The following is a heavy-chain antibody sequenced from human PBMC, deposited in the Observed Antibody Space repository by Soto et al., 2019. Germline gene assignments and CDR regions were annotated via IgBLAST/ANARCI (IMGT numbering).Heavy chain of an antibody. CDR2: IYYSGST. D-gene: IGHD6-13*01. J-gene: IGHJ3*02. Sequence: QLQRQESGPGLVKPSENLSLTCTVSGGSISSYYWNWIRQPPGKGLEWIGYIYYSGSTNYNPSLKSRVTISVDTSKNQFSLKLSSVTAADTAIYYCARGYSSSLRYAFDIWGQGTMVTVSS. V-gene: IGHV4-59*01. CDR3: ARGYSSSLRYAFDI. CDR1: GGSISSYY.